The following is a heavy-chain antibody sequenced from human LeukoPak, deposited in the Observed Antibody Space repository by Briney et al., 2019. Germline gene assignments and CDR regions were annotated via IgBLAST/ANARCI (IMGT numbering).Heavy chain of an antibody. J-gene: IGHJ4*02. CDR2: IIPVFGTT. V-gene: IGHV1-69*05. CDR1: GDTFSSGA. D-gene: IGHD3-10*01. CDR3: ATVGVLLWFGESGFDY. Sequence: SVKVSCKASGDTFSSGAFSWVRQAPGQGLEWMGRIIPVFGTTNYAQRFQGRVTITTDESTSTAYMELSSLRSEDTAVYYCATVGVLLWFGESGFDYWGQGTLVTVSS.